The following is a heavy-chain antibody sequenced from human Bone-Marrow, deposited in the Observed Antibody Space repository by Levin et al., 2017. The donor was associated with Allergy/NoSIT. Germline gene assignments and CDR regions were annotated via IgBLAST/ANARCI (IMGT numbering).Heavy chain of an antibody. CDR3: ARGGNYYGSGVRGSWFDP. V-gene: IGHV4-61*01. CDR1: GDSVTSGSYY. D-gene: IGHD3-10*01. CDR2: IYYTGNT. J-gene: IGHJ5*02. Sequence: SETLSLTCSVSGDSVTSGSYYWSWIRQSPGKELEWIAFIYYTGNTHYNPSLQSRATVSVDTSRNQFSLKLTSVTAADTAVYFCARGGNYYGSGVRGSWFDPWGHGTLVTVSS.